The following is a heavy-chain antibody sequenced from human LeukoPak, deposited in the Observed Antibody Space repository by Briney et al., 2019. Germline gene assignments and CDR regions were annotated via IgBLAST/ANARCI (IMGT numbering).Heavy chain of an antibody. CDR1: GFTINGYG. CDR3: AKSLFTSATGTGRAFHI. V-gene: IGHV3-30*02. Sequence: GGSLRLSCAGSGFTINGYGMHWVRQAPSKGLEWVAFIGYDGSNKYLADSVKGRFTISRDNSKNTLYLQMTSLRAEDTAEYYCAKSLFTSATGTGRAFHIWGQGTMVTVSS. CDR2: IGYDGSNK. D-gene: IGHD1-1*01. J-gene: IGHJ3*02.